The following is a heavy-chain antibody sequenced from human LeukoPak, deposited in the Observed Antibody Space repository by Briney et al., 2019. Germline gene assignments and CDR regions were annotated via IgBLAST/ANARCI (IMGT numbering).Heavy chain of an antibody. V-gene: IGHV3-21*01. CDR1: GFTFSSYN. CDR3: ARDGTAVGINYDY. Sequence: GGSLRLSCAASGFTFSSYNTNWVRQAPGKGLEWVSSITSSSSYIHYADSVKGRFTISRDNAKNSLYLQMNSLRAEDTAVYYCARDGTAVGINYDYWGQGTLVTVSS. CDR2: ITSSSSYI. D-gene: IGHD6-13*01. J-gene: IGHJ4*02.